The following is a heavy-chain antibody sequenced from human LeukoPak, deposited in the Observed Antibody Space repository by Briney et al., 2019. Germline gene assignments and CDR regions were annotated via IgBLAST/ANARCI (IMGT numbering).Heavy chain of an antibody. Sequence: GRSLRLSCAASGFTFSSYAMHWVRQAPGKGLEWVSAITGSGANTYYAGSVKGRFTISRDNSKNTLYLQMNSLRAEDTAVYYCAQWGDFDVLTGYYVPDFWGQGTLVTVSS. CDR2: ITGSGANT. V-gene: IGHV3-23*01. CDR1: GFTFSSYA. D-gene: IGHD3-9*01. J-gene: IGHJ4*02. CDR3: AQWGDFDVLTGYYVPDF.